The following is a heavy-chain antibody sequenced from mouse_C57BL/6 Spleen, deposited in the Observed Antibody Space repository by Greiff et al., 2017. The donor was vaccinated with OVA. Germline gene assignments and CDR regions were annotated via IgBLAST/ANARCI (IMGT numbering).Heavy chain of an antibody. V-gene: IGHV5-17*01. D-gene: IGHD1-1*01. CDR2: ISSGSSTI. CDR1: GFTFSDYG. J-gene: IGHJ4*01. Sequence: EVNVVESGGGLVKPGGSLKLSYAASGFTFSDYGMHWVRQAPEKGLEWVAYISSGSSTIYYADTVKGRFTISRDNAKNTLFLQMTSLRSEDTAMYYCARPYYGSSYYAMDYWGQGTSVTVSS. CDR3: ARPYYGSSYYAMDY.